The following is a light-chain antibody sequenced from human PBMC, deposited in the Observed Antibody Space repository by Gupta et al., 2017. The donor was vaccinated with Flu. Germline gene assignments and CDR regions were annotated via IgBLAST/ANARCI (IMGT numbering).Light chain of an antibody. CDR1: QSISGY. Sequence: GDSVTITFRATQSISGYLNWYQQKPGEAPKNLIYSASSLQRGVPSRFSASGSGTDFTLTISSLQPDDFATYFCQQSLSTPWTFGQGTEVEVK. J-gene: IGKJ1*01. CDR2: SAS. CDR3: QQSLSTPWT. V-gene: IGKV1-39*01.